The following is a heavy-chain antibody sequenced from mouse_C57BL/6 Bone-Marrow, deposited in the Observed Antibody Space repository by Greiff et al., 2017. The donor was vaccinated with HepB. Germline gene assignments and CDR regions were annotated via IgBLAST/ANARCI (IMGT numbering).Heavy chain of an antibody. J-gene: IGHJ3*01. V-gene: IGHV6-3*01. Sequence: EVKVEESGGGLVQPGGSMKLSCVASGFTFSNYWMNWVRQSPEKGLEWVAQIRLKSDNYATHYAESVKGRFTISRDDSKSSVYLQMNNLRAEDTGIYYCTGTTVPVAWFAYWGQGTLVTVSA. CDR1: GFTFSNYW. CDR2: IRLKSDNYAT. CDR3: TGTTVPVAWFAY. D-gene: IGHD1-1*01.